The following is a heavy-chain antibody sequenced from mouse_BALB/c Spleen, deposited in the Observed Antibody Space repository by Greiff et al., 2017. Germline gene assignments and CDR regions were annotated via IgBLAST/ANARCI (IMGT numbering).Heavy chain of an antibody. D-gene: IGHD1-1*01. V-gene: IGHV1-67*01. CDR2: ISTYYGNT. J-gene: IGHJ4*01. Sequence: VQLQQSGPELVRPGVSVKISCKGSSYTFTDYAMHWVKQSHAKSLEWIGVISTYYGNTNYTQKFKGKATMTVDKSSSTAYMELARLTSEDSAVYYCARSDYYGSSPYYAMDYWGQGTSVTVSS. CDR1: SYTFTDYA. CDR3: ARSDYYGSSPYYAMDY.